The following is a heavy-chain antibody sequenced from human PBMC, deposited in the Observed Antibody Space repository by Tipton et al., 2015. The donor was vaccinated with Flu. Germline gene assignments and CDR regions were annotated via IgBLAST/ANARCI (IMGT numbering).Heavy chain of an antibody. J-gene: IGHJ4*02. V-gene: IGHV4-59*01. CDR2: IYYSGSN. CDR1: GGSISSYY. Sequence: TLSLTCTVSGGSISSYYWSWIRQPPGKGLEWIGYIYYSGSNNYNPSLTSRVTISVDTSKNQFSLKMSSVTAADPAVYYCARDLGSSGSFVYWGQGTLVTVSS. D-gene: IGHD6-13*01. CDR3: ARDLGSSGSFVY.